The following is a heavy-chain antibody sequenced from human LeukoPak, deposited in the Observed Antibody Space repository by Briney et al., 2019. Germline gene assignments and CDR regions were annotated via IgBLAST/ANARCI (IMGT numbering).Heavy chain of an antibody. D-gene: IGHD5-18*01. CDR2: IIPIFGTA. CDR3: ARDQQLEGAFDI. J-gene: IGHJ3*02. V-gene: IGHV1-69*05. CDR1: GGTFSSYA. Sequence: ASVKVSCKASGGTFSSYAISWVRQAPGQGLEWMGRIIPIFGTANYAQKFQGRVTITTDESMSTAYMELSSLRSEDTAVYYCARDQQLEGAFDIWGQGTMVTVSS.